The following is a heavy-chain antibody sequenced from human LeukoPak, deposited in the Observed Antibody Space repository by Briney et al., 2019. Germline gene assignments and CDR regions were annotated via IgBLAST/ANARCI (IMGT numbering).Heavy chain of an antibody. Sequence: GGSVTLFCRASGFTFSDQAMMLIRQAGWRGLEWVSAISGGGVSTYYTDSVKGRFTISRDNSKNPLYLQMNSLRAEDTAVYYCALYLRVRGDYWGQGTLVSVSS. CDR1: GFTFSDQA. CDR3: ALYLRVRGDY. V-gene: IGHV3-23*01. CDR2: ISGGGVST. D-gene: IGHD3-10*01. J-gene: IGHJ4*02.